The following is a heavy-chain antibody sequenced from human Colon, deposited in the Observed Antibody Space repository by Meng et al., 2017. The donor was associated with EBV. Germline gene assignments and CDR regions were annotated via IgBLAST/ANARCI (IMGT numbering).Heavy chain of an antibody. CDR2: INHSGSA. CDR1: GGSLSGYY. CDR3: ARTFGYCSNNNCPRTLGY. J-gene: IGHJ4*02. D-gene: IGHD2-2*03. Sequence: LQQWGAGLLKPSETLSLPCGVSGGSLSGYYWSWIRHFPGRTLEFIGDINHSGSANYNPSLRSRVTISVDTSKNQIFLNLHSVTAADTAVYHCARTFGYCSNNNCPRTLGYWGQGTLVTVSS. V-gene: IGHV4-34*02.